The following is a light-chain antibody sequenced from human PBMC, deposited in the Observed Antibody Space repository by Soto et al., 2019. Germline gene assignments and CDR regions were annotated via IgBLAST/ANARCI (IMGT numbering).Light chain of an antibody. V-gene: IGLV2-14*01. CDR2: DVS. J-gene: IGLJ1*01. CDR1: SSDVGGYNY. Sequence: QCVLTQAASVSGSPGQSITISCTGTSSDVGGYNYVSWYQQHPGKAPKLMIYDVSNRPSGVSNRFSGSKSGNTASLTISGLQAEDEADYYCSSYTSSSTLLYVFGTGTKLTVL. CDR3: SSYTSSSTLLYV.